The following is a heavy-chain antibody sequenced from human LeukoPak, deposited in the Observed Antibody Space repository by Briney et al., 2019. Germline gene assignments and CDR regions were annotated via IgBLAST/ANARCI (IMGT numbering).Heavy chain of an antibody. Sequence: GESLKISCKGSGYSFTNIWIGWVRQMPGKGLEWMGIIYPGDSDTNYSPSFQGQVTISADKSISTAYLQWSSLKASDTAMYYCASAGSSSDYYYFSAFDIWGQGTVVTVSS. CDR2: IYPGDSDT. CDR3: ASAGSSSDYYYFSAFDI. J-gene: IGHJ3*02. CDR1: GYSFTNIW. V-gene: IGHV5-51*01. D-gene: IGHD3-22*01.